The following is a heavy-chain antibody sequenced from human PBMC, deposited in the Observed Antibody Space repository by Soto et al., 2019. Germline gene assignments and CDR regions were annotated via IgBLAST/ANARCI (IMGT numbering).Heavy chain of an antibody. Sequence: EVQLLESGGGLVQPGGSLRLSCAASGFTFSSYAMSWVRQAPGKGLEWVSAIGGSGGSTYYADSVKGRFTISRDNSKNTLYLQMSNLRAEDTAVSYCAKDSVAMVTNEYYCDYWGQGTLVTVSS. CDR1: GFTFSSYA. CDR3: AKDSVAMVTNEYYCDY. D-gene: IGHD4-17*01. J-gene: IGHJ4*02. V-gene: IGHV3-23*01. CDR2: IGGSGGST.